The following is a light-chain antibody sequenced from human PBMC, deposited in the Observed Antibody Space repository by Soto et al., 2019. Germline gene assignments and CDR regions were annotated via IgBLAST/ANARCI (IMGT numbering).Light chain of an antibody. Sequence: LIDSASSLTLSPGEKATLSCRASQSVRYFLAWYQQKPGQPPRLLIYDASDRATGIPARFSGSGSGTDFTLTISSLEPEDFAVYYCQQRLYWPLTFGGGT. V-gene: IGKV3-11*01. CDR1: QSVRYF. CDR3: QQRLYWPLT. J-gene: IGKJ4*01. CDR2: DAS.